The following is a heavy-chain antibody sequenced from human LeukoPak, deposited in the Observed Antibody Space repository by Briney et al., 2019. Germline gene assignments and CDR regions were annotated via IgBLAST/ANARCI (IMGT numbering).Heavy chain of an antibody. D-gene: IGHD2-2*01. CDR1: GYTFTIYD. Sequence: ASVKVSCKASGYTFTIYDINWARQATGQGLEWMGWMNPNSGNTGYAQKFQGRVTMTRNTSISTAYMELSSLRSEDTAVYYCARGDGVVVVPAAIDYWGQGTLVTVSS. V-gene: IGHV1-8*01. CDR2: MNPNSGNT. J-gene: IGHJ4*02. CDR3: ARGDGVVVVPAAIDY.